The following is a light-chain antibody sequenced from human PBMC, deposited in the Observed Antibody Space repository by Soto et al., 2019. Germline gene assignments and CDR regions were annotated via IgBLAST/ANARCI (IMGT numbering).Light chain of an antibody. CDR1: SSDIGAYDY. CDR3: SSYTTTSTWV. V-gene: IGLV2-14*01. J-gene: IGLJ3*02. Sequence: QSALTQPASLSGSPGQSITISCTGTSSDIGAYDYVSWYQQHPGKAPKLMIDEVSNRPAGVSNRFSGSKSGNTASLSISGLQAEDEADYYCSSYTTTSTWVFGGGTKVTVL. CDR2: EVS.